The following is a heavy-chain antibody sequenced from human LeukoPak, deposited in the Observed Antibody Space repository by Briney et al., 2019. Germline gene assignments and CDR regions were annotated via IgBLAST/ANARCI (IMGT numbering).Heavy chain of an antibody. CDR1: GYTFTSYD. CDR3: ARGMDSSGYSAAY. CDR2: MNPKNANT. Sequence: GASVKVSCKASGYTFTSYDINWVRHATGQGLEWMGWMNPKNANTGYAQKFQGRVTMTRNTSINTAYMELSSLRSEDTAVYYCARGMDSSGYSAAYWGQGTLVTVSS. V-gene: IGHV1-8*01. D-gene: IGHD3-22*01. J-gene: IGHJ4*02.